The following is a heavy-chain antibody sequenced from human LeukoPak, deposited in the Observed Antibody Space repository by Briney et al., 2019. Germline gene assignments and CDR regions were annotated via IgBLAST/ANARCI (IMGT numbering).Heavy chain of an antibody. D-gene: IGHD3-22*01. CDR3: ARVGDSSGYYAFDI. CDR2: IYYSGST. V-gene: IGHV4-39*01. CDR1: GGSISSGDYY. J-gene: IGHJ3*02. Sequence: PSETLSLTCTVSGGSISSGDYYWGWIRQPPGKGLEWIGNIYYSGSTYYNPSLKSRVTISVDTSKNQFSLKLSSVSAADTAVYYCARVGDSSGYYAFDIWGQGTMVTVSS.